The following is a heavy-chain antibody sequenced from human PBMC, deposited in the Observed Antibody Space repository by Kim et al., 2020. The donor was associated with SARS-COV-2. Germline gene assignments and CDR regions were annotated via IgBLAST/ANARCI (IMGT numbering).Heavy chain of an antibody. J-gene: IGHJ4*02. V-gene: IGHV3-21*01. CDR3: ARPRRGIAVADPFDY. Sequence: GGSLRLYCAASGFTFSSYSMNWVRQAPGKGLEWVSSISSSSSYIYYADSVKGRFTISRDNAKNSLYLQMNSLRAEDTAVYYCARPRRGIAVADPFDYWGQGTLVTVSS. D-gene: IGHD6-19*01. CDR1: GFTFSSYS. CDR2: ISSSSSYI.